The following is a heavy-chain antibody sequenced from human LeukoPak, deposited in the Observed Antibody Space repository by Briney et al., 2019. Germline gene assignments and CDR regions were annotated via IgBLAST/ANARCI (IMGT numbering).Heavy chain of an antibody. J-gene: IGHJ6*03. CDR1: GGSFCGYY. Sequence: PSETLSLTCAVYGGSFCGYYWSWIRQPPGKGLEWIGEINHSGSTNYNPSLKSRVTISVDTSKDQFSLKLSSVTAADTAVYYCARAWGAAAGTGYYYMDVWGKGTTVTVSS. CDR3: ARAWGAAAGTGYYYMDV. V-gene: IGHV4-34*01. CDR2: INHSGST. D-gene: IGHD6-13*01.